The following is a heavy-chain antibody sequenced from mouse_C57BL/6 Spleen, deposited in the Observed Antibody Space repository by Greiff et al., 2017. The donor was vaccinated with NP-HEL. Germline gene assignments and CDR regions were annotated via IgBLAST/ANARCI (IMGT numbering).Heavy chain of an antibody. D-gene: IGHD1-1*01. CDR3: VSDYYGSSYVWYFDV. V-gene: IGHV10-1*01. CDR2: IRSKSNNYAT. CDR1: GFSFNTYA. Sequence: EVMLVESGGGLVQPKGTLKLSCAASGFSFNTYAMNWVRQAPGKGWEWVARIRSKSNNYATYYADSVKDRFTISRDDSESMLYLQMNNLKTEDTAMYYCVSDYYGSSYVWYFDVWGTGTTVTVSS. J-gene: IGHJ1*03.